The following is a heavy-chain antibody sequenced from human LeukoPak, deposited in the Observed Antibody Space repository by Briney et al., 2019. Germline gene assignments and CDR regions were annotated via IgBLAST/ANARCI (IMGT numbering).Heavy chain of an antibody. CDR1: GYTLSELS. Sequence: GASVKVSCNVSGYTLSELSIDWVRQAPGKGLECIGSFDGEAGTGVYAQKFQGRVTMTGDTSAHTAYMELRSLRSDDTAVYYCARLHEWYSSGWFKDYWGQGTLVTVSS. J-gene: IGHJ4*02. D-gene: IGHD6-19*01. CDR3: ARLHEWYSSGWFKDY. V-gene: IGHV1-24*01. CDR2: FDGEAGTG.